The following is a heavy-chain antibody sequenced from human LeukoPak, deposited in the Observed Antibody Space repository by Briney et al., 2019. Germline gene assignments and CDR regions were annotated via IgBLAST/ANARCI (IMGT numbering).Heavy chain of an antibody. CDR3: ARGRGYSYGGYFDY. D-gene: IGHD5-18*01. J-gene: IGHJ4*02. V-gene: IGHV4-4*02. CDR1: GGSISSSNW. Sequence: SGTLSLTCAVSGGSISSSNWWSWVRQPPGKGQEWIGEIYHSGSTNYNPSLKSRVTISVDKSKNQFSLKLSSVTAADTAVYYCARGRGYSYGGYFDYWGQGTLVTVSS. CDR2: IYHSGST.